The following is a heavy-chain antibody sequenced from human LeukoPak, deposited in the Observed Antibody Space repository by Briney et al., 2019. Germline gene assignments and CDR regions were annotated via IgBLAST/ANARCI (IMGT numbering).Heavy chain of an antibody. CDR1: GLMVSSTY. D-gene: IGHD4-23*01. CDR2: IYPGGTT. V-gene: IGHV3-66*01. Sequence: GGSLRLSCAASGLMVSSTYRTWVRQAPGKGLEWVSSIYPGGTTYYAESVKGRFTISRDNSKNTVYLQMNSLRAEDTAVYYCARVVIGVTTLEDWGQGTLVTVSS. J-gene: IGHJ4*02. CDR3: ARVVIGVTTLED.